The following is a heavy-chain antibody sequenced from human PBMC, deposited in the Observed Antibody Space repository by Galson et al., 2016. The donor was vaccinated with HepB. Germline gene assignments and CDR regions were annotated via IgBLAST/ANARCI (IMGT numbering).Heavy chain of an antibody. Sequence: SVKVSCKASGGTFSSYAISWVRQAPGQGLEWMGRIIPILGIANYAQKFQGRVTITADKSTSTAYVELSSLRSEDTAVYYCARATRTYYDFWSGYLGYYYGMDVWGQGTTVTVSS. CDR3: ARATRTYYDFWSGYLGYYYGMDV. J-gene: IGHJ6*02. CDR1: GGTFSSYA. V-gene: IGHV1-69*04. CDR2: IIPILGIA. D-gene: IGHD3-3*01.